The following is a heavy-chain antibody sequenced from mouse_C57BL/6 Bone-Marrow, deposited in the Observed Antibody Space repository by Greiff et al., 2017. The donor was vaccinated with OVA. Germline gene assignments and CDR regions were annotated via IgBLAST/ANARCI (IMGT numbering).Heavy chain of an antibody. Sequence: QVQLQQPGAELVRPGSSVKLSCKASGYTFTSYWMHWVKQRPIQGLEWIGNIDPSDSETHYNQKFKDKATLTVDKSSSTAYMQLSSLTSEDSAVYYCARPDGYDYAMDYWGPGTSVTVSS. D-gene: IGHD2-2*01. CDR3: ARPDGYDYAMDY. J-gene: IGHJ4*01. V-gene: IGHV1-52*01. CDR1: GYTFTSYW. CDR2: IDPSDSET.